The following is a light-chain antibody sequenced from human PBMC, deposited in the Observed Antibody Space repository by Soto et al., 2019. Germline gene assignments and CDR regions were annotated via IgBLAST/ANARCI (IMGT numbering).Light chain of an antibody. J-gene: IGLJ1*01. CDR2: DVS. V-gene: IGLV2-14*03. Sequence: QSALTQPASVSGSPGQSITISCTGTSSDVGLYNYVSWYRHLPGKAPELIIYDVSNRPSGVSNRFSGSKSANTASLTISGLHAEDEADYYCNSYTSSGTYVFGTGTKLTVL. CDR3: NSYTSSGTYV. CDR1: SSDVGLYNY.